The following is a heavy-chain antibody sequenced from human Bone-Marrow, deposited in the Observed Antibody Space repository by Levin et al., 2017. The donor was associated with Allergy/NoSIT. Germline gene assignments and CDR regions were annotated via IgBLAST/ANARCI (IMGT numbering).Heavy chain of an antibody. D-gene: IGHD3-10*01. CDR3: ARETSVRGVAGNYDF. CDR1: GYTFTNYG. J-gene: IGHJ4*02. V-gene: IGHV1-18*01. CDR2: INTYNGKT. Sequence: GESLKISCKTSGYTFTNYGISWVRQAPGQGLEWMGWINTYNGKTKYAETVKDRVTMTTDTSTNTVYMELTSLRSDDTALYFCARETSVRGVAGNYDFWGQGTLVTVSS.